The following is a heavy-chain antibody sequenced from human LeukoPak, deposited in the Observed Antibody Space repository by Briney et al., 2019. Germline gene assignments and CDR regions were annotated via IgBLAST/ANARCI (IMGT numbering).Heavy chain of an antibody. D-gene: IGHD2-2*01. V-gene: IGHV1-2*02. CDR1: GYTFTGYY. CDR3: AWSSTRGYYYYMDV. CDR2: INPNSGGT. J-gene: IGHJ6*03. Sequence: ASVKVSFKASGYTFTGYYMHWVRQAPGQGLEWMGWINPNSGGTNYAQKLQGRVTMTRDTSISTAYMELSRLRSDDTAVYYCAWSSTRGYYYYMDVWGKGATGSVS.